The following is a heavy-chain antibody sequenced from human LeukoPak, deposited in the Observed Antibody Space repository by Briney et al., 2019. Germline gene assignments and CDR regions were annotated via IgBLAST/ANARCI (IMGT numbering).Heavy chain of an antibody. V-gene: IGHV3-23*01. D-gene: IGHD1-26*01. Sequence: PGGPLRLSCAALGFTFSSYAMSWVRQAPGKGLEGVSAISGSGGSTYYADSVKGRFTISRDNSKNTLYLQMNSLRAEDTAVYYCAKRNIVGATRPSHIDYWGQGTLVAVSS. CDR1: GFTFSSYA. CDR3: AKRNIVGATRPSHIDY. J-gene: IGHJ4*02. CDR2: ISGSGGST.